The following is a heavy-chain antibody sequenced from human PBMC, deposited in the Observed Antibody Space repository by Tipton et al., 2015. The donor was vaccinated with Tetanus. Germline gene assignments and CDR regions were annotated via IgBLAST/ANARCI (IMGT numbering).Heavy chain of an antibody. J-gene: IGHJ4*02. Sequence: QLVQSGAEVKKPGESLQISCKGSGYNFTVYYIGWVRQMPGKGLEWMGIVYPGDSTTKYNPSFQGQATISADRSITSSYLRWSSLNASDTAIYYCARRRTTTALANYFDSWGQGTQVTVSS. CDR3: ARRRTTTALANYFDS. D-gene: IGHD1-1*01. CDR1: GYNFTVYY. V-gene: IGHV5-51*01. CDR2: VYPGDSTT.